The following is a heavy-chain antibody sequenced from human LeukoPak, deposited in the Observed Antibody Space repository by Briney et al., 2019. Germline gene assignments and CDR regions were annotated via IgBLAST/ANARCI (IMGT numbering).Heavy chain of an antibody. D-gene: IGHD1-26*01. CDR2: IRYDGSNK. J-gene: IGHJ4*02. CDR1: GFTFSTYA. CDR3: AKDSSTGGSYFDY. Sequence: GGSLRLSCAASGFTFSTYAMHWVRQAPGKGLEWVAFIRYDGSNKYYADSVKGRFTIFSDNSKNSLYLQMNSLRAEDTAVYYCAKDSSTGGSYFDYWGQGTLVTVSA. V-gene: IGHV3-30*02.